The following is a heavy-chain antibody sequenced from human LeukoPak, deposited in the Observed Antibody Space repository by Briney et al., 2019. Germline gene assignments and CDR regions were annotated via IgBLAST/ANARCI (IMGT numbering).Heavy chain of an antibody. D-gene: IGHD6-13*01. V-gene: IGHV4-34*01. CDR1: GGSFSGYY. CDR3: ARVESIAAALDY. Sequence: SETLSLTCAVYGGSFSGYYWSWIRQPPGKGLEWIGEINHSGSTNYNPSLKSRVTISVDTSKNQFSLKLSSVTAADTAVCYCARVESIAAALDYWGQGTLVTVSS. J-gene: IGHJ4*02. CDR2: INHSGST.